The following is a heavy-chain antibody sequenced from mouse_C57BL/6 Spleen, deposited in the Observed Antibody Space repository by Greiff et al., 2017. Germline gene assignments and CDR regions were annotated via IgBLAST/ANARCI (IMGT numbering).Heavy chain of an antibody. CDR3: ARKKDGSSLAAYAMDY. J-gene: IGHJ4*01. V-gene: IGHV2-9-1*01. Sequence: QVQLQQSGPGLVAPSQSLSITCTVSGFSLTSYAISWVRQPPGTGLEWLGVIWTGGGTNYNSALKSRLSISKDNSKSQVFLKMNSLQTDDTARYYCARKKDGSSLAAYAMDYWGQGTSVTVSS. CDR2: IWTGGGT. D-gene: IGHD1-1*01. CDR1: GFSLTSYA.